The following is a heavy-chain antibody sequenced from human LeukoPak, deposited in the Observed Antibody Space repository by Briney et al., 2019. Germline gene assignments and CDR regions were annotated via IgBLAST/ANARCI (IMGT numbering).Heavy chain of an antibody. CDR2: INPNSGGT. V-gene: IGHV1-2*02. Sequence: ASVKVSCKASGYTFTGYYMHWVRQAPGQGLGWMGWINPNSGGTNYAQKFQGRVNMTRDTSISTAYMELSRLRSDDTAVYYCARESYSSSWPMYYYYMDVWGKGTTVTVSS. CDR1: GYTFTGYY. J-gene: IGHJ6*03. D-gene: IGHD6-13*01. CDR3: ARESYSSSWPMYYYYMDV.